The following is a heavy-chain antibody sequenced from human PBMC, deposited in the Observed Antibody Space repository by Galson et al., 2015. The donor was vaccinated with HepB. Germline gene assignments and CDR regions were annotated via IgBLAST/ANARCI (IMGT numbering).Heavy chain of an antibody. J-gene: IGHJ5*02. CDR1: GYTFTSHY. Sequence: SVKVSCKASGYTFTSHYMNWVRQAPGQGLEWMGIINPSGGSASYAQKFQGRITMTRDTSTSTVYMELSSLTSEDTAVYYCVLHGDNWPPHWGQGTLVTISS. V-gene: IGHV1-46*01. D-gene: IGHD5-24*01. CDR2: INPSGGSA. CDR3: VLHGDNWPPH.